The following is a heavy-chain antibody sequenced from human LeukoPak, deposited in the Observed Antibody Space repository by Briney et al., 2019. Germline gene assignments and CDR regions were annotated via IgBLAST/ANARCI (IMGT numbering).Heavy chain of an antibody. CDR1: GFTFDDYA. CDR2: ISWNSGSI. Sequence: GGSLRLSCAASGFTFDDYAMHWVRQAPGKGLEWVSGISWNSGSIGYADSVKGRFTISRDNAKNSLFLQMNSLRAEDTAVYYCARGRDYYDSGGPWGQGTLVTVSS. D-gene: IGHD3-10*01. CDR3: ARGRDYYDSGGP. V-gene: IGHV3-9*01. J-gene: IGHJ5*02.